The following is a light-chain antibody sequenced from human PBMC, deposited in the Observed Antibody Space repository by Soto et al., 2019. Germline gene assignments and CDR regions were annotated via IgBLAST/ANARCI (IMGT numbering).Light chain of an antibody. Sequence: ETVMTQSPATLSVSPGQRATLSCRASQSVSSNLAWYQQKPGQAPRLLIYGASTRASGFPARFSGDGSETEFTLTISSLQSEDFAVYYCQQYNKWPPTFGQGTRLEIK. V-gene: IGKV3-15*01. J-gene: IGKJ5*01. CDR1: QSVSSN. CDR2: GAS. CDR3: QQYNKWPPT.